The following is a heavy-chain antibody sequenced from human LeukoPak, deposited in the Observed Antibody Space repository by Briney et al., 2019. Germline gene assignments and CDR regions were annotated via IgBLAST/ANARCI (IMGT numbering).Heavy chain of an antibody. CDR2: ISNDGSDQ. V-gene: IGHV3-30-3*01. CDR1: GFTFSRYA. J-gene: IGHJ4*02. Sequence: GRSLRLSCAASGFTFSRYALHWVRQAPGKGLEWVAVISNDGSDQYNADSVKGRFTMSRDNSKNTLYLQMNSLRVEDTAVYYCARGYYDSSGYYTPVGYWGRGALVTVSS. D-gene: IGHD3-22*01. CDR3: ARGYYDSSGYYTPVGY.